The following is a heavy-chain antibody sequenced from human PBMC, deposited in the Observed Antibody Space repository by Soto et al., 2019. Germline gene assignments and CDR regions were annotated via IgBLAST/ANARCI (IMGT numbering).Heavy chain of an antibody. Sequence: QITLNESGPTQVKPRQTLTLTCTFSGFSLTTGGVGVGWIRQSPGKAPEWLALIYWDDDKRYSPSLKSRLTITKHTSKNQVVLTMADLDPADTATYYCAHRVLRTVFGLVTTTAIYFDFWGQGTPVPVSS. D-gene: IGHD3-3*01. CDR1: GFSLTTGGVG. V-gene: IGHV2-5*02. CDR2: IYWDDDK. J-gene: IGHJ4*02. CDR3: AHRVLRTVFGLVTTTAIYFDF.